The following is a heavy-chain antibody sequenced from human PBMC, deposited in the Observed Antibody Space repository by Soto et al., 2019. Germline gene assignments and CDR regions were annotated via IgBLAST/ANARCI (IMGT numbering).Heavy chain of an antibody. V-gene: IGHV5-51*01. CDR2: IFPADSDT. D-gene: IGHD6-19*01. J-gene: IGHJ6*02. CDR3: ARLGIAVAGTYGMDV. Sequence: GWVRQMPGKGLEWMGIIFPADSDTTYSPSFQDQVTISADKSINTAYLQWSSLKASDTAMYYCARLGIAVAGTYGMDVWGQGTTVTVSS.